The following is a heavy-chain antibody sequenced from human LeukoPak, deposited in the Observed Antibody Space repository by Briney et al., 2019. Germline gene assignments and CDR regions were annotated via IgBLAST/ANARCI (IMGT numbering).Heavy chain of an antibody. CDR2: IYSGGST. CDR1: GFTVSINY. V-gene: IGHV3-66*01. Sequence: GGSLRLSCAASGFTVSINYMSWVRQAPGKGLEWVSVIYSGGSTYHADSLKGRFTISRDNSKNTLYLQMNSLRAEDTAVYYCGRVGDGYNDNYWGQGTLVTVSS. CDR3: GRVGDGYNDNY. J-gene: IGHJ4*02. D-gene: IGHD5-24*01.